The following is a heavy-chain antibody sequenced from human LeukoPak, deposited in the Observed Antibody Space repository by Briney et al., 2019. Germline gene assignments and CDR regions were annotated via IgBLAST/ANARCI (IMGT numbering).Heavy chain of an antibody. D-gene: IGHD2-15*01. Sequence: TGGSLRLSCVVSGFTFTNNGMHWVRQAPGKGLEWVAVISYDGSDKSYGDSVKGRFTISRDNSKNRLFLQMNSLRPEDTAVYYCARDRRSGGSCPDSWGQGTLVTVSS. V-gene: IGHV3-30*03. CDR2: ISYDGSDK. CDR1: GFTFTNNG. CDR3: ARDRRSGGSCPDS. J-gene: IGHJ4*02.